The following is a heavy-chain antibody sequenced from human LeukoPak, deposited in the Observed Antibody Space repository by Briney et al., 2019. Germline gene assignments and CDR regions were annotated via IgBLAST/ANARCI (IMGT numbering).Heavy chain of an antibody. D-gene: IGHD3-10*01. J-gene: IGHJ4*02. Sequence: SETLSLTCTVSGGSISSYYWSWIRQPPGKGLEWIGYIYDSGNTNYSPSLKSRVTISVDTSKNRFSLKLTSVTAADTAVYFCARDTITRGLDYWGQGTLVTVSS. V-gene: IGHV4-59*12. CDR3: ARDTITRGLDY. CDR2: IYDSGNT. CDR1: GGSISSYY.